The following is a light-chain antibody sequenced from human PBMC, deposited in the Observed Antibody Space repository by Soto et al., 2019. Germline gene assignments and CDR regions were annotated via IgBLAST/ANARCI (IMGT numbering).Light chain of an antibody. Sequence: IRITQSKSSDFASTGDTVPITCRASQGISSYLAWYQKKPGKAPKLLIYAASTLQSGVPSRFSGSGSGTDFTLPMTCLQSEDFATYSFQQYYSYSFGGGTKVDIK. J-gene: IGKJ4*01. CDR2: AAS. CDR1: QGISSY. CDR3: QQYYSYS. V-gene: IGKV1-8*01.